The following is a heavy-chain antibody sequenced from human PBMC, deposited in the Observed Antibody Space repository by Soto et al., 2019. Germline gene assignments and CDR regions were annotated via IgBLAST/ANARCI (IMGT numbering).Heavy chain of an antibody. V-gene: IGHV4-30-2*01. D-gene: IGHD3-9*01. CDR3: ARATLDGYYDILTGYYSSSGYYCYGMDV. J-gene: IGHJ6*02. CDR1: GASVDSGGYS. CDR2: FYHGVST. Sequence: PSETLSLTCAVSGASVDSGGYSWSWIRQPPGKGLEWIGYFYHGVSTDYNPSLKSRVTISVDSSKNLFSLSLSSVTAADTAVYYCARATLDGYYDILTGYYSSSGYYCYGMDVWVQGTTVT.